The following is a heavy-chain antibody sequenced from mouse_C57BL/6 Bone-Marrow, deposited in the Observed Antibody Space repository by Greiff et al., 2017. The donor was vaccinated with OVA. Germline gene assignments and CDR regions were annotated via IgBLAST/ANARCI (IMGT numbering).Heavy chain of an antibody. CDR1: GYTFTSYW. CDR3: ASFYYYGSRHFDY. Sequence: QVQLQQPGAELVRPGSSVKLSCKASGYTFTSYWMHWVKQRPIQGLEWIGNIDPSDSETHYNQKFKDKATLTVDKSSSTAYMQLSSLTSEDSAVYYCASFYYYGSRHFDYWGQVTTLTVSS. V-gene: IGHV1-52*01. D-gene: IGHD1-1*01. CDR2: IDPSDSET. J-gene: IGHJ2*01.